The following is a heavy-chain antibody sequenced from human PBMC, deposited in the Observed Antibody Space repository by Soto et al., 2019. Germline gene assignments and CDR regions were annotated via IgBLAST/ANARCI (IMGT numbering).Heavy chain of an antibody. D-gene: IGHD1-7*01. CDR3: ARSTLNYYFDD. V-gene: IGHV4-59*01. CDR1: GGSISSYY. CDR2: IYYSGST. J-gene: IGHJ4*02. Sequence: PSETLSLTCTVSGGSISSYYWSWIRQPPGKGLEWIGYIYYSGSTNYNPSLKSRVTISVDTSKNQFSLKLSSVTAADTAVYYCARSTLNYYFDDWGQGTLVTVSS.